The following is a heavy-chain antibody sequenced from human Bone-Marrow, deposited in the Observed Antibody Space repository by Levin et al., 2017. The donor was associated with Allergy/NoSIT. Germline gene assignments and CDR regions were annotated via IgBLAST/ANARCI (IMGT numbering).Heavy chain of an antibody. Sequence: GESLKISCAASGFTFGTYTMTWVRQAPGKGLQWVSSFGGYDGKTYYADSVKGRFTISRDNSRNTLYLQMNSLRVEDTAVYYCANRGTFRGSGRKIDWGQGTLVTVSS. CDR3: ANRGTFRGSGRKID. J-gene: IGHJ4*02. V-gene: IGHV3-23*01. CDR2: FGGYDGKT. D-gene: IGHD2-15*01. CDR1: GFTFGTYT.